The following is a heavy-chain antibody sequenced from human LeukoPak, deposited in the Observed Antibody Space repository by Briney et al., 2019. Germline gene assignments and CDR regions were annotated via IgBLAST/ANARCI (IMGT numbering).Heavy chain of an antibody. V-gene: IGHV1-69*13. CDR1: GGTFSSYA. J-gene: IGHJ3*02. D-gene: IGHD3-10*01. Sequence: GASVKVSCKASGGTFSSYAISWVRQAPGQGLEWMGGIIPIFGTANYAQKSQGRVTITADESTSTAYMELSSLRSEDTAVYYCARGESPFTMVRRRAFDIWGQGTMVTVSS. CDR2: IIPIFGTA. CDR3: ARGESPFTMVRRRAFDI.